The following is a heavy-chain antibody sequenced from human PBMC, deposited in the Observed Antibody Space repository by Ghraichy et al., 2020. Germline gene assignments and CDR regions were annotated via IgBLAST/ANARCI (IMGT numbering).Heavy chain of an antibody. CDR3: AKDRDYYDSSGYYSYYYYGMDV. CDR2: ISGSGGST. CDR1: GFTFSSYA. J-gene: IGHJ6*02. D-gene: IGHD3-22*01. Sequence: GGSLRLSCAASGFTFSSYAMSWVRQAPGKGLEWVSAISGSGGSTYYADSVKGRFTISRDNSKNTLFLQMNSLRAEDTAVYYCAKDRDYYDSSGYYSYYYYGMDVWGQGTTVTVSS. V-gene: IGHV3-23*01.